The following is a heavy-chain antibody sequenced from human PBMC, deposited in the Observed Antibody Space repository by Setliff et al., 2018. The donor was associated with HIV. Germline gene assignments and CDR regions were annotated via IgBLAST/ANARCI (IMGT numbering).Heavy chain of an antibody. D-gene: IGHD6-19*01. Sequence: ASVKVSCKASGYSFSSYGIGWVRLAPGQGLEWMGWMSTDNGNTNYAQKVQGRVTMTTDTSTSTAYMELRSLRSDDTAVYYCARGRYSSGWYKDAFDIWGQGTMV. J-gene: IGHJ3*02. CDR1: GYSFSSYG. CDR3: ARGRYSSGWYKDAFDI. V-gene: IGHV1-18*01. CDR2: MSTDNGNT.